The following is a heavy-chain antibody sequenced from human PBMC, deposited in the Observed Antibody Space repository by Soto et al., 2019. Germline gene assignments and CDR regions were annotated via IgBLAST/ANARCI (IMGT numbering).Heavy chain of an antibody. CDR3: TMQGVPTIQGFNY. D-gene: IGHD5-12*01. V-gene: IGHV3-49*04. CDR1: GFNFDDYA. J-gene: IGHJ4*02. CDR2: IKSRDYGGTA. Sequence: DVQLVESGGGLVQPGRSLRLSCGGSGFNFDDYAVSWVRQAPGKGLEWVGFIKSRDYGGTADYAASVEGRVTISRDDSKSIAYLLMNRLKTEATAVYYCTMQGVPTIQGFNYWGQGTLVTVSS.